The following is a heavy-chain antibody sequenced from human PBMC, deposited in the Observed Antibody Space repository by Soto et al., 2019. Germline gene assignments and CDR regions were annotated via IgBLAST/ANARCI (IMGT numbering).Heavy chain of an antibody. Sequence: SETRSLTCTVSGGSIIIYYWSWIRQPAGRGLEWIGRIYTSVITNYNPSLKSRFTMSVDTSKNQFSLKLSSVTAADTAVYYCARDGSYDILTGYPYYYGMDVLGQGTTVTVSS. J-gene: IGHJ6*02. CDR1: GGSIIIYY. CDR3: ARDGSYDILTGYPYYYGMDV. D-gene: IGHD3-9*01. V-gene: IGHV4-4*07. CDR2: IYTSVIT.